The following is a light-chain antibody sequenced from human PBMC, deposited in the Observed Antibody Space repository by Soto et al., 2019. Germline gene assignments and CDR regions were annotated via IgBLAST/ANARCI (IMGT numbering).Light chain of an antibody. CDR3: QSYDADIVI. Sequence: NFMLTQPHSVSESPGKTVTISCTRSSGNIVSNYVQWYQQRPGSSPTTVIYEDDDRPSGVPDRFSASIDTSSNSASLTISGLKTEDEADYYCQSYDADIVIFGGGTKLTVL. CDR1: SGNIVSNY. J-gene: IGLJ2*01. CDR2: EDD. V-gene: IGLV6-57*01.